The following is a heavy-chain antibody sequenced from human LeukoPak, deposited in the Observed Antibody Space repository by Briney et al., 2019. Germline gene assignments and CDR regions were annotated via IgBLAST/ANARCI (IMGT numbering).Heavy chain of an antibody. CDR1: GFTFGSYW. CDR2: INTDGGST. Sequence: GGSLRLSCAASGFTFGSYWMHWVRQAPGKGLVWVSRINTDGGSTAYADSVKGRFTISRENAKNSLYLQMNSLRAGDTAVYYCARGRSGSYQVLRPFDYWGQGTLATVSS. CDR3: ARGRSGSYQVLRPFDY. J-gene: IGHJ4*02. D-gene: IGHD3-10*01. V-gene: IGHV3-74*01.